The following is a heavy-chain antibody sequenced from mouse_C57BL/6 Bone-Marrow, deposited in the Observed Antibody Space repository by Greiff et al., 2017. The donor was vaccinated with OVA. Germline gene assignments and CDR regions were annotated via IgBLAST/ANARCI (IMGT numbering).Heavy chain of an antibody. V-gene: IGHV1-55*01. CDR3: ARRTTRYEPYFDV. J-gene: IGHJ1*03. CDR2: IYPGSGST. D-gene: IGHD1-1*01. Sequence: QVQLQQSGAELVKPGASVKMSCKASGYTFTSYWITWVKQRPGQGLEWIGDIYPGSGSTNYNEKFKSKATLTVDTSSSTAYMQLSSLTSEDSAVYYCARRTTRYEPYFDVWGTGTTGTVSS. CDR1: GYTFTSYW.